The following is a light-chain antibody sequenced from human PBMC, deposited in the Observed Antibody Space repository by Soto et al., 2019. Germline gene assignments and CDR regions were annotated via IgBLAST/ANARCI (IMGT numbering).Light chain of an antibody. V-gene: IGKV3-11*01. J-gene: IGKJ4*01. CDR3: QQRTDWPT. Sequence: EIVLTQSPATLSLSPGESATLSCRASQSVSHFLAWYQQKPGQAPRLLIYDTSSRATGIPGRFSGSGSVTDFTLTSDILEPADAAVYYCQQRTDWPTFGGGTKVEI. CDR1: QSVSHF. CDR2: DTS.